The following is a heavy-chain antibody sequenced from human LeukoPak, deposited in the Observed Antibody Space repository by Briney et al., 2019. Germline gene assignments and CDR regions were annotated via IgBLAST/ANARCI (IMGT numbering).Heavy chain of an antibody. CDR3: ARGVVGANGY. V-gene: IGHV3-48*01. CDR2: IKYDSSTI. J-gene: IGHJ4*02. CDR1: GFAFNIYS. D-gene: IGHD1-26*01. Sequence: GGSLRLSCVASGFAFNIYSMNWVRQAPGKGLEWVSYIKYDSSTIYYGDSVKGRFTISRDNAKNSLYLQMNSLRAEDTAVYYCARGVVGANGYWGQGTLVTVSS.